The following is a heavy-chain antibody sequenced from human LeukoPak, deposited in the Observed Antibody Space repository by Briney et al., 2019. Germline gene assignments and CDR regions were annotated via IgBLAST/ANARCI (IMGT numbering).Heavy chain of an antibody. J-gene: IGHJ4*02. CDR1: GGSISSYY. D-gene: IGHD3-22*01. Sequence: SETLSLTCTVSGGSISSYYWSWIRQPPGKGLEWIGYIYYSGSTNYNPSLKSRVTISVDTSKNQFSLKLSSVTAADTAVYYCARADFSVVTAIYWGQGTLVTVSS. CDR2: IYYSGST. V-gene: IGHV4-59*01. CDR3: ARADFSVVTAIY.